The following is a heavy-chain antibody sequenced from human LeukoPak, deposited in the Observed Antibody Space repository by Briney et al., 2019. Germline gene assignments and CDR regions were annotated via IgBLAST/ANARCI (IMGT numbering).Heavy chain of an antibody. CDR3: ARGRVAGGSPPYYFDY. V-gene: IGHV3-21*01. Sequence: PGGSLRLSCAASGFIFSSYSMNWVRQAPGKGLEWVSSISSRSPSSIYYADSVKGRFTISRDNAKNSLYLQMNSLRAEDTTVYYCARGRVAGGSPPYYFDYWGQGTLVTVSS. J-gene: IGHJ4*02. D-gene: IGHD2-15*01. CDR1: GFIFSSYS. CDR2: ISSRSPSSI.